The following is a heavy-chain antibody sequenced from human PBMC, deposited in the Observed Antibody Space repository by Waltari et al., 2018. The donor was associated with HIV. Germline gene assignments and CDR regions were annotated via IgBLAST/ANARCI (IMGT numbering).Heavy chain of an antibody. CDR3: ATDLLDF. J-gene: IGHJ4*02. Sequence: DVQLVESGGGLVKPGGSLRLSCTASGFNFRNYHMNWVRQAPGKGLEWVSSISSTSSHIFYANSVRGRFTISRDNSKNALYLQMKSLTADDTAVYYCATDLLDFWGQGTLVIVSS. CDR2: ISSTSSHI. V-gene: IGHV3-21*01. CDR1: GFNFRNYH.